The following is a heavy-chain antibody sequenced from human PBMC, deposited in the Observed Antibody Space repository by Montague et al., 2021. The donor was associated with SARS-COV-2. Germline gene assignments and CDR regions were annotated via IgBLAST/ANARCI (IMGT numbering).Heavy chain of an antibody. V-gene: IGHV4-59*01. Sequence: SETLSLTCSVSGTSITSYYWNWIRQPPGKGLEWIGYISDSGSTNYSPSLKSRVTMSVDTSKNQMSLKLTSVTAADTAVYYCARGCLSYFGAGSHCYGMDVWDQGTTVTVSS. CDR2: ISDSGST. CDR1: GTSITSYY. CDR3: ARGCLSYFGAGSHCYGMDV. J-gene: IGHJ6*02. D-gene: IGHD3-10*01.